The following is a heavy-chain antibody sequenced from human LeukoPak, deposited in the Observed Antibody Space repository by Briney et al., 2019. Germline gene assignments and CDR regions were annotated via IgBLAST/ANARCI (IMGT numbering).Heavy chain of an antibody. CDR1: GGSISSGDYY. Sequence: SETLSLTCTVSGGSISSGDYYWSWIRQPPGKGLEWIGYIYYSGSTYYHPSLKSRVTISVDTSKNQFSLKLSSVTAAATAVYSCAREGLEYSSSSPLDFWGQGTLVTVSS. J-gene: IGHJ4*02. V-gene: IGHV4-30-4*01. D-gene: IGHD6-6*01. CDR2: IYYSGST. CDR3: AREGLEYSSSSPLDF.